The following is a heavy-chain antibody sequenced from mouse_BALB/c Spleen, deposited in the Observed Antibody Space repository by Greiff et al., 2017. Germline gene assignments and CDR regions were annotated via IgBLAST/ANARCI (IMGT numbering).Heavy chain of an antibody. CDR1: GFSLTSYG. J-gene: IGHJ1*01. V-gene: IGHV2-6-2*01. CDR3: ARHGDGSSSYWYFDV. D-gene: IGHD1-1*01. CDR2: IWSDGST. Sequence: QVQLQQSGPDLVAPSQSLSITCTVSGFSLTSYGVHWVRQPPGKGLEWLVVIWSDGSTTYNSALKSRLSISKDNSKSQVFLKMNSLQTDDTAMYYCARHGDGSSSYWYFDVWGAGTTVTVSS.